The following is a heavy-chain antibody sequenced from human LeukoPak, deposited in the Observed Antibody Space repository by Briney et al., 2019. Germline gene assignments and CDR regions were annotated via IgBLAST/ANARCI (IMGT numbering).Heavy chain of an antibody. J-gene: IGHJ6*03. CDR3: ARWGPQYYYYYMDV. V-gene: IGHV4-38-2*01. CDR2: IYHSGST. CDR1: GYSISSGYY. D-gene: IGHD3-16*01. Sequence: SETLSLTCAVSGYSISSGYYWGWIRQPPGKGLEWIGSIYHSGSTYYNPSLKSRVTISVDTSKNQFSLKLSSVIAADTAVYYCARWGPQYYYYYMDVWGKGITVTVSS.